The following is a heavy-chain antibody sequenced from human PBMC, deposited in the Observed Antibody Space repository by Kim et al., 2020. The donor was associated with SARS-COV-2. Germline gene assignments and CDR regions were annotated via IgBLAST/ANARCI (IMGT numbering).Heavy chain of an antibody. CDR2: IYYSGST. D-gene: IGHD6-25*01. V-gene: IGHV4-59*01. CDR1: GGSISSYY. J-gene: IGHJ6*02. CDR3: AISRISQRPYWAYYYYGMDV. Sequence: SETLSLTCTVSGGSISSYYWSWIRQPPGKGLEWIGYIYYSGSTNYNPSLKSRVTISVDTSKNQFSLKLSSVTAADTAVYYCAISRISQRPYWAYYYYGMDVWGQGTTVTVSS.